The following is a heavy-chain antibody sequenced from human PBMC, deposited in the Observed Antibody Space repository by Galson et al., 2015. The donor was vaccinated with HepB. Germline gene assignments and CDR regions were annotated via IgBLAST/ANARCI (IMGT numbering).Heavy chain of an antibody. D-gene: IGHD3-22*01. V-gene: IGHV1-2*02. CDR1: GYTFTGYY. J-gene: IGHJ3*02. CDR3: ARVIGDFHAFDI. CDR2: INPKNGDT. Sequence: SVKVSCKASGYTFTGYYMHWVRQAPGHGLEWMGYINPKNGDTNYAQEFQGRVTMTRDTSITTAYMELSRLTSDDTAVYYCARVIGDFHAFDIWGQGTMVTVSA.